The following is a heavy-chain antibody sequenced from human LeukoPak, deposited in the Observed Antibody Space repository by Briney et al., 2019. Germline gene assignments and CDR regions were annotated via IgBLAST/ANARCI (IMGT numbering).Heavy chain of an antibody. CDR3: AKDHSLDSSGWTRVCDY. CDR2: VGGSGGST. CDR1: GFTFNNYA. Sequence: PGGSLRLSCAASGFTFNNYAMSWVRQAPGKGLEWVSAVGGSGGSTYYADSVKGRFTISRDNSKNTLYLQMNSLRAEDTAVYYCAKDHSLDSSGWTRVCDYWGQGTLVTVSS. V-gene: IGHV3-23*01. J-gene: IGHJ4*02. D-gene: IGHD6-19*01.